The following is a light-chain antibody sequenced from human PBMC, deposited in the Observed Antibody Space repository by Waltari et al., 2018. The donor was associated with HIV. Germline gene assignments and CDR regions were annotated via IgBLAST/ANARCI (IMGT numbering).Light chain of an antibody. V-gene: IGKV3-11*01. CDR1: QSINNY. CDR3: QQRSNWPLT. Sequence: EIVLTQSTATLSLSPGDRATLSCRASQSINNYLAWYQQRPGQAPRLRISDASNGATGIPPRFSGSGSGTDCTLTISRLAPEAFASYYCQQRSNWPLTFGLGPRLEIK. CDR2: DAS. J-gene: IGKJ5*01.